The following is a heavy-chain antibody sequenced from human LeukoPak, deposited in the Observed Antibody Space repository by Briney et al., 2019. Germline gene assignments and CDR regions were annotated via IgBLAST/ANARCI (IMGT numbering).Heavy chain of an antibody. Sequence: PGGSLRLSCAASGFTFSSYGMHWVRQAPGKGLEWVSVISYDENSKHYAGSVKGRFTISRDNSKNTLYLQMNSLRAEDTAVYYCAKDIAVAGSYYYGMDVWGQGTTVTVSS. V-gene: IGHV3-30*18. CDR3: AKDIAVAGSYYYGMDV. CDR2: ISYDENSK. J-gene: IGHJ6*02. D-gene: IGHD6-19*01. CDR1: GFTFSSYG.